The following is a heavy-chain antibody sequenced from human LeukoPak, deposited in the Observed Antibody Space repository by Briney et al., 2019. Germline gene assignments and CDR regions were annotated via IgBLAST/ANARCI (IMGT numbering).Heavy chain of an antibody. V-gene: IGHV4-61*08. CDR3: ARHPGYSSGWPSYFDY. Sequence: DPSETLSLTCTVSGGSISSGGYYWSWIRQPPGKGLEWIGYIYYSGSTNHNPSLKSRVTISVDTSKNQFSLKLSSVTAADTAVYYCARHPGYSSGWPSYFDYWGQGTLVTVSS. CDR2: IYYSGST. J-gene: IGHJ4*02. D-gene: IGHD6-19*01. CDR1: GGSISSGGYY.